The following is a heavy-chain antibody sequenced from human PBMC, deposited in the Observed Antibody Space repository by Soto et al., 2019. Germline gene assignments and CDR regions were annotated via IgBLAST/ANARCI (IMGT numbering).Heavy chain of an antibody. J-gene: IGHJ3*02. V-gene: IGHV1-46*04. CDR2: INPSGGST. D-gene: IGHD4-17*01. Sequence: QVQLVQSGAEVKKPGASVKVSCKASGYTFTSYYMHWVRQAPGQGLEWMGIINPSGGSTSYAQKLQGRVTMTRDTSTSTVYMELSSLRSEDTAVYYCARTTTTVDPRGAFDIWGQGTMVTVSS. CDR3: ARTTTTVDPRGAFDI. CDR1: GYTFTSYY.